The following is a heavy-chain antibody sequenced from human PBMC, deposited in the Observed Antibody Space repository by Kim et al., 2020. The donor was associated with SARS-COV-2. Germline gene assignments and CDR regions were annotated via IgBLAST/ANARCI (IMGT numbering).Heavy chain of an antibody. CDR2: IYYSGST. CDR3: ARLPPSFYYDMG. Sequence: SETLSLTCTVSGGSISSSSYYWGWIRQPPGKGLEWIASIYYSGSTYYNPSLKSRVTISVDTSKNQFSLKLSSVTAADTAVYYCARLPPSFYYDMGWGQGTLVTVSS. V-gene: IGHV4-39*01. CDR1: GGSISSSSYY. D-gene: IGHD3-22*01. J-gene: IGHJ4*02.